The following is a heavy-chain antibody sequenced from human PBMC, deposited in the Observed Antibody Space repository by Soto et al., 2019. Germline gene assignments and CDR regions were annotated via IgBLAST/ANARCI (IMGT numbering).Heavy chain of an antibody. J-gene: IGHJ6*02. Sequence: GWSLRLSCAASGFTFSSYGMHWVRQAPGKGLEWVAVIWYDGSNKYYADSVKGRFTISRDNSKNKLYLQMNSLRAEDTAAYYCARGWYRSSWDPYYYGMDVWGQGTTVTVS. D-gene: IGHD6-13*01. CDR2: IWYDGSNK. CDR1: GFTFSSYG. V-gene: IGHV3-33*01. CDR3: ARGWYRSSWDPYYYGMDV.